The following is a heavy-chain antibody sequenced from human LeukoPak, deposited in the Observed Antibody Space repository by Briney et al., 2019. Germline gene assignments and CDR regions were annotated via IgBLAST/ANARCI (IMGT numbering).Heavy chain of an antibody. Sequence: SETLSLTCAVYGGSFSGYYWNWIRQPPGKGLEWIGEISHSRSTNYNPSLKSRVTISVDTSKNQFSLKLSSVTAADTAVYYCARVGSGSGSRRTYYFDYWGQGTLVTVSS. D-gene: IGHD3-10*01. J-gene: IGHJ4*02. CDR3: ARVGSGSGSRRTYYFDY. V-gene: IGHV4-34*01. CDR1: GGSFSGYY. CDR2: ISHSRST.